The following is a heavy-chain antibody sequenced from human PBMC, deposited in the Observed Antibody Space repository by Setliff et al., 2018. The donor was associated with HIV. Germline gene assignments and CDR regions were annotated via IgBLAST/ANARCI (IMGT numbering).Heavy chain of an antibody. CDR3: AKVAVTGYCSTTSCQNWFDP. J-gene: IGHJ5*02. CDR1: GGSFSGYY. Sequence: PSETLSLTCAVYGGSFSGYYWSWIRQPPGKGLEWIGEINHSGGTNYNPSLKSRVTISLDTSKNQFSLRLISVTAADTAVYYCAKVAVTGYCSTTSCQNWFDPWGQGTLVTVSS. CDR2: INHSGGT. D-gene: IGHD2-2*01. V-gene: IGHV4-34*01.